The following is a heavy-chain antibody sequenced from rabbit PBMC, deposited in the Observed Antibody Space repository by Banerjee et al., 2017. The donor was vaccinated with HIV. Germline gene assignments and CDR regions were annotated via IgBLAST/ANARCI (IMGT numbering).Heavy chain of an antibody. CDR1: GFDFSSNA. J-gene: IGHJ6*01. V-gene: IGHV1S47*01. CDR3: ARVDSSDDYILYYGMDL. D-gene: IGHD1-1*01. CDR2: IYTGDGTT. Sequence: QEQLVESGGGLVQPEGSLTLTCKASGFDFSSNAMCWVRQAPGKGLEWIGCIYTGDGTTYDASGAKGLFTISRTAPNTLSLQMTSLTAADTATYFCARVDSSDDYILYYGMDLWGPGTLVTVS.